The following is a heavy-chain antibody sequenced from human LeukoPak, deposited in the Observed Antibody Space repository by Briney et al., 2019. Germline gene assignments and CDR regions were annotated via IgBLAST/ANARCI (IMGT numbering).Heavy chain of an antibody. D-gene: IGHD4-23*01. J-gene: IGHJ4*02. CDR3: ARDPDYGGNWVYFDY. CDR2: ITSSSHAI. CDR1: RFTFSHYT. Sequence: HPGGSLRLSCAASRFTFSHYTMNWVRQAPGKGLEWVSYITSSSHAIYYADSVKGRFTISRDNAKNSLYLQMNSLRAEDTAVYYCARDPDYGGNWVYFDYWGQGTLVTVSS. V-gene: IGHV3-48*01.